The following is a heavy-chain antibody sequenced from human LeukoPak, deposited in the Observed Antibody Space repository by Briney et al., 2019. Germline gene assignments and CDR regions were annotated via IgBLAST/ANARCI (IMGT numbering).Heavy chain of an antibody. D-gene: IGHD3-10*01. CDR2: ISYSGRT. CDR3: ARGLLWFGEGVANMDV. V-gene: IGHV4-39*07. CDR1: GDSISGSSYY. J-gene: IGHJ6*03. Sequence: SETLSLTCTVSGDSISGSSYYWTWVRQPPGKGLEWVASISYSGRTYYKPSLKSRVTISVDTSKNQFSLKLSSVTAADTAVYYCARGLLWFGEGVANMDVWGKGTTVTISS.